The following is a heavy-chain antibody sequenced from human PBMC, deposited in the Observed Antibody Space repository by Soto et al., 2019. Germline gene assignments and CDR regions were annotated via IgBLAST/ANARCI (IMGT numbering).Heavy chain of an antibody. CDR1: GGTFSSYA. J-gene: IGHJ6*03. CDR3: ARSDVVAYYYDSSGYYYKMDV. D-gene: IGHD3-22*01. CDR2: IIPIFGTA. Sequence: ASVKVSCKASGGTFSSYAISWVRQAPGQGLEWMGGIIPIFGTANYAQKFQGRVTITADESTSTAYMELSSLRSEDTAVYYCARSDVVAYYYDSSGYYYKMDVWGQGTMVTVSS. V-gene: IGHV1-69*13.